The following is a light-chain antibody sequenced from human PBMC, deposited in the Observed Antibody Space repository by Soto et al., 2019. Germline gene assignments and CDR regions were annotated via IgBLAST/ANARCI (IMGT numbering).Light chain of an antibody. CDR3: SSYTSSGTVV. CDR1: NSDVGGYNY. J-gene: IGLJ2*01. V-gene: IGLV2-14*01. Sequence: QSALTQPASVSGSPGQSITISCTGTNSDVGGYNYVSWYQQHPGKAPELIIYEVSNRPSGVSNRFSGSKSDNTASLTISGLQAEDESDYYCSSYTSSGTVVFGGGTKLTVL. CDR2: EVS.